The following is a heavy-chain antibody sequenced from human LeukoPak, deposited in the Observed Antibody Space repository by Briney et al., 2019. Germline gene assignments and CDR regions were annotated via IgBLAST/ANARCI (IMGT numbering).Heavy chain of an antibody. V-gene: IGHV4-61*02. J-gene: IGHJ6*04. Sequence: SQTLSLTCTVSGGSISSGSYYWSWIRQPAGKGLEWIGRIYTSGSTNYNPSLKSRVTISVGTSKNQFSLKLSSVTAADTAVYYCARGRRFPPYWLDVWGKGTTVTVSS. CDR2: IYTSGST. D-gene: IGHD2-8*02. CDR3: ARGRRFPPYWLDV. CDR1: GGSISSGSYY.